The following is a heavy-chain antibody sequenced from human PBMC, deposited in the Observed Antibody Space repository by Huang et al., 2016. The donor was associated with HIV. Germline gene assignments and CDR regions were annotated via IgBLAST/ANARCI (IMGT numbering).Heavy chain of an antibody. Sequence: EVQLVESGGGLVQPGGSLRLSCAASDFDFSSYWMMWLRQVPGKGLEWVASIREDSGQKEDLDSVKGRFIISRDNPKKSLYLQMNNLRAEDAAVYYCARDPFIKAFDIWGQGTLVTVSS. CDR2: IREDSGQK. J-gene: IGHJ3*02. CDR3: ARDPFIKAFDI. CDR1: DFDFSSYW. V-gene: IGHV3-7*01.